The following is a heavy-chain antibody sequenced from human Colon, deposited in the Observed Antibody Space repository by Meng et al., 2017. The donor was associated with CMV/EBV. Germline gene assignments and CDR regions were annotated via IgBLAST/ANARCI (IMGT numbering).Heavy chain of an antibody. D-gene: IGHD1-14*01. J-gene: IGHJ5*02. CDR3: ARGAYIRNHYSDWFDP. Sequence: SGFTFNTYSMTWVRQAPGKGLEWVACISPSSRHIYSADSLRGRFTISRDNAKNSLYLQMNRLRAEDTAVYYCARGAYIRNHYSDWFDPWGQGTLVTVSS. CDR2: ISPSSRHI. V-gene: IGHV3-21*04. CDR1: GFTFNTYS.